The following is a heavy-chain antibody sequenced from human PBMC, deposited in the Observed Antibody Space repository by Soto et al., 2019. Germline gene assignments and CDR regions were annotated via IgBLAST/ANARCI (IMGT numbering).Heavy chain of an antibody. CDR3: AKEVRSANYDFWSGYYMSLGAGHYGYYYYGMDV. CDR1: GFTFSSYA. V-gene: IGHV3-23*01. Sequence: QPGGSLRLSCAASGFTFSSYAMSWVRQAPGKGLEWVSAISGSGGSTYYADSVKGRFTISRDNSKNTLYLQMNSLRAEDTAVYYCAKEVRSANYDFWSGYYMSLGAGHYGYYYYGMDVWGQGTTVTVSS. D-gene: IGHD3-3*01. CDR2: ISGSGGST. J-gene: IGHJ6*02.